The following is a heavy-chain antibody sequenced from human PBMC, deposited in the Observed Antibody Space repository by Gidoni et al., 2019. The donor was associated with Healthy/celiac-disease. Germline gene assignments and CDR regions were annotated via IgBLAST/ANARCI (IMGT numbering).Heavy chain of an antibody. D-gene: IGHD6-19*01. CDR2: ISGSGGST. V-gene: IGHV3-23*01. CDR1: GLTFSSDA. J-gene: IGHJ1*01. CDR3: AKDQHSSGWYAKGAEYFQH. Sequence: EVQLLESGGGLVQPGGSLRLSGAASGLTFSSDAMSWVRQAPGKGLEWVSAISGSGGSTYYADSVKGRFTISRDNSKNTLYLQMNSLRAEDTALYYCAKDQHSSGWYAKGAEYFQHWGQGTLVTVSA.